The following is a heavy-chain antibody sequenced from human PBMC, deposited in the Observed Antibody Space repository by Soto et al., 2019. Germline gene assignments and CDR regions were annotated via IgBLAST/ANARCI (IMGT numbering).Heavy chain of an antibody. J-gene: IGHJ5*02. CDR2: MSYSGST. Sequence: ETLSLTCTFSGGSISKSSYYWVWIRQPPGKGLEWVGSMSYSGSTYYNPSLKSRVAISVDTSKNQLSLQVSSVTAADTAVYYCSRRAPEGFDPWGQGTLVTVSS. CDR3: SRRAPEGFDP. V-gene: IGHV4-39*01. CDR1: GGSISKSSYY.